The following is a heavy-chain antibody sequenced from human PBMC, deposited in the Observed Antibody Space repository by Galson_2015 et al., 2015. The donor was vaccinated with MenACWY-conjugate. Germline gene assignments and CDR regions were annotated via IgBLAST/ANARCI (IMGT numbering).Heavy chain of an antibody. CDR2: IIPILGIA. CDR3: ARDYKRDYYDSSGYYFHY. CDR1: GGTFSSYA. V-gene: IGHV1-69*04. D-gene: IGHD3-22*01. Sequence: SVKVSCKASGGTFSSYAISWVRQAPGQGLEWMGRIIPILGIANYAQKFQGRVTITADKSTSTAYMELSSLRSEDTAVYYCARDYKRDYYDSSGYYFHYWGQGTLVTVSS. J-gene: IGHJ4*02.